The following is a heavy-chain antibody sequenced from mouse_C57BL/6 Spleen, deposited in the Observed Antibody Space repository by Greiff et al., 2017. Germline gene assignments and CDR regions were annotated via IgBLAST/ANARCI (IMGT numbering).Heavy chain of an antibody. CDR2: INPNYGTT. CDR3: AREGYGTYGNYFDY. D-gene: IGHD2-1*01. CDR1: GYSFTDYN. J-gene: IGHJ2*01. Sequence: EVKLMESGPELVKPGASVKISCKASGYSFTDYNMNWVKQSNGKSLEWLGVINPNYGTTRSNQMFKGKATLTVDQSSSTAYMQLNSLTSEDSAVYYCAREGYGTYGNYFDYWGQGTTLTVSS. V-gene: IGHV1-39*01.